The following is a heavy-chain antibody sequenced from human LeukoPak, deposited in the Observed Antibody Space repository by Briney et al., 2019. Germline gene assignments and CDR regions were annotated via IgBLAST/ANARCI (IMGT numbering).Heavy chain of an antibody. CDR3: AKLTSSRSSPWFDP. Sequence: PGASLRLSCAASGFTFSSYAMSWVRQAPGKGLEWVSAISGSGGSTYYADSVKGRFTSSRDNSKNTLYLQMNSLRAEDTAVYYCAKLTSSRSSPWFDPWGQGTLVTVSS. CDR1: GFTFSSYA. V-gene: IGHV3-23*01. D-gene: IGHD6-6*01. J-gene: IGHJ5*02. CDR2: ISGSGGST.